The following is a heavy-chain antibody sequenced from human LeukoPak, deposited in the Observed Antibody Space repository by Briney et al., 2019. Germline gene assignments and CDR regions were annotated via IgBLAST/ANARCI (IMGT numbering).Heavy chain of an antibody. D-gene: IGHD4-17*01. J-gene: IGHJ6*03. Sequence: PSETLSLTCTVSGGSISSGSYYWSWIRQPAGKGLEWIGRIYTSGSTNYNPSLKSRVTISVDTSKNQFSLKLSSVTAADTAVYYCARDSGYGDFYYYYYYMDVWGKGTTVTISS. CDR1: GGSISSGSYY. CDR3: ARDSGYGDFYYYYYYMDV. CDR2: IYTSGST. V-gene: IGHV4-61*02.